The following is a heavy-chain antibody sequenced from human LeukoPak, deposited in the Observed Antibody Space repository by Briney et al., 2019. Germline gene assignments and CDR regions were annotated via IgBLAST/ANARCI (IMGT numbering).Heavy chain of an antibody. J-gene: IGHJ3*02. V-gene: IGHV4-30-2*01. CDR1: GGSISSGGYY. CDR3: ARELIAAAGTGAFDI. Sequence: SETLSLTCTVSGGSISSGGYYWSWIRQPPGKGLEWIGYIYHSGSTYYNPSLKSRVTMSVDTSKNQFSLKLSSVTAADTAVYYCARELIAAAGTGAFDIWGQGTMVTVSS. CDR2: IYHSGST. D-gene: IGHD6-13*01.